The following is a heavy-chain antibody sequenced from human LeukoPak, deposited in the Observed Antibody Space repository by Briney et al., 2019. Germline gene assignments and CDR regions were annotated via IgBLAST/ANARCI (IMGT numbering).Heavy chain of an antibody. CDR3: AKGTSMVRGVTLPYYYYYGMDV. V-gene: IGHV3-7*01. CDR2: IKQDGSEK. D-gene: IGHD3-10*01. CDR1: GFTFSSYW. J-gene: IGHJ6*02. Sequence: GGSLRLSCAASGFTFSSYWMSWVRQAPGKGLEWVANIKQDGSEKYYVDSVKGRFTISRDNAKNSLYLQMNSLRVEDTTVYYCAKGTSMVRGVTLPYYYYYGMDVWGQGTTVTVSS.